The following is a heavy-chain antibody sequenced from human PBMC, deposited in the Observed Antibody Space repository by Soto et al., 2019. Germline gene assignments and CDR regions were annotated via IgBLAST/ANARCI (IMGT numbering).Heavy chain of an antibody. J-gene: IGHJ4*02. D-gene: IGHD3-16*01. Sequence: QVQLQESGPVLVKPSGTLSLTCAVSGGSISRRNAWSWGRQPPGKGLEWIGEIYHSGSTNYNPSLKSRVTISVDKSKNQFSLKLSSVTAADTAVYYCAREMTGMGGYFDYWGQGTLVTVSS. CDR3: AREMTGMGGYFDY. CDR2: IYHSGST. V-gene: IGHV4-4*02. CDR1: GGSISRRNA.